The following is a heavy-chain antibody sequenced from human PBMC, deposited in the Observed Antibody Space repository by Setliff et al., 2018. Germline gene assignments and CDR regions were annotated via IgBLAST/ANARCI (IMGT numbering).Heavy chain of an antibody. CDR1: GFSFSSYA. D-gene: IGHD4-17*01. Sequence: PSETLSLSCAASGFSFSSYAMSWVRQTPGKGLAWVSTLTASGDTTYYADSVQGRFTISRDNSKNTLFLQMSSLRAEDTAVYYCARAKLRDYQPKYFFEYWGQGTLVTVSS. CDR2: LTASGDTT. CDR3: ARAKLRDYQPKYFFEY. J-gene: IGHJ4*02. V-gene: IGHV3-23*01.